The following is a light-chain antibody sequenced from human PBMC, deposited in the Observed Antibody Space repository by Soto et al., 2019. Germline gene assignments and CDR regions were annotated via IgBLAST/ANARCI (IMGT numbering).Light chain of an antibody. J-gene: IGKJ3*01. CDR1: QGIRNF. V-gene: IGKV1-27*01. CDR3: QKYSSVPV. CDR2: AAS. Sequence: DIQMTQSPTSLSASVGDRVTITCRASQGIRNFVAWYQQKPGKAPKLLIYAASTLQSGVPSRFSGSGSGTGFPLTINSLQPEDVATYSCQKYSSVPVFGPGTKVEIK.